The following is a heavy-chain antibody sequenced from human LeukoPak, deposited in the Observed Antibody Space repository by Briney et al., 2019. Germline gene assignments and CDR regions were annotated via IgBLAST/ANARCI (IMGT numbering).Heavy chain of an antibody. D-gene: IGHD2-2*01. CDR1: GFTFSAYW. CDR2: ISGSGGST. V-gene: IGHV3-23*01. Sequence: PGGSLRLFCAASGFTFSAYWMHWARQVPGKGLEWVSAISGSGGSTYYADSVKGRFAISRDNSKNTLYLQMNCLRAEDTAVYYCAKDRGGTAAQTRWGAFDIWGQGTMVTVSS. CDR3: AKDRGGTAAQTRWGAFDI. J-gene: IGHJ3*02.